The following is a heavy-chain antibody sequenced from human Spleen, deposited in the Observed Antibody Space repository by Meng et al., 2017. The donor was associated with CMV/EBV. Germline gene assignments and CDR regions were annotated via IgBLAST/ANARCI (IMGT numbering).Heavy chain of an antibody. V-gene: IGHV1-18*01. Sequence: QVALVQSGAGVKEPGASLKSPGKASCYTFTSYGISWVRQAPGQGLEWMGWISAYNGNTNYAQKLQGRVTMTTDTSTSTAYMELRSLRSDDTAVYYCARDHAASGWRFSPFYWGQGTLVTVSS. CDR2: ISAYNGNT. J-gene: IGHJ4*02. D-gene: IGHD6-19*01. CDR3: ARDHAASGWRFSPFY. CDR1: CYTFTSYG.